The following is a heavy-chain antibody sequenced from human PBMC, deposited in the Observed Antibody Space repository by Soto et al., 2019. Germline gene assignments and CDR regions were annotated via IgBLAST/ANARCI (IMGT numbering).Heavy chain of an antibody. CDR1: GQSFSGYY. CDR2: INHSGST. J-gene: IGHJ6*02. CDR3: ARSKGGSGYYCYFGMDV. D-gene: IGHD3-16*01. Sequence: SDNLSLTCALNGQSFSGYYGSWHRRPLGKGLEWIGEINHSGSTNYNPSLKSRVTISVDTSTNQFSLMLTSVTAADTAIYYCARSKGGSGYYCYFGMDVWGQGTTVTVSS. V-gene: IGHV4-34*01.